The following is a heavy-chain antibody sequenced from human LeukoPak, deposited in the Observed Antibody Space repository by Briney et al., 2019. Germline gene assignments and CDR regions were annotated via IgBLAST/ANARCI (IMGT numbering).Heavy chain of an antibody. CDR3: ARDGHWCSGGSCPYYYYGMDV. D-gene: IGHD2-15*01. CDR2: ICSSGSTI. CDR1: GFTFSSYE. J-gene: IGHJ6*02. Sequence: PGGSLRLSCAASGFTFSSYEMNWVRQAPGKGLEWVSYICSSGSTIYYADSVKGRFTISRDSAKNSLYLQMNSLRAEDTAVYYCARDGHWCSGGSCPYYYYGMDVWGQGTTVTVSS. V-gene: IGHV3-48*03.